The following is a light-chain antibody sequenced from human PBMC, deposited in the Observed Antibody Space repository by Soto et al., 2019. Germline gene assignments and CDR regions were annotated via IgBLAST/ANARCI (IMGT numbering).Light chain of an antibody. CDR3: QHYNDYSRV. CDR1: QSVDTW. Sequence: DIQMTQSPSTLSASIGDTVTITCRTSQSVDTWLAWYQHKAGKAPKLLIYRASSLATGVPSRFSGSGSGTAFTLTITSLQRDDFATYYCQHYNDYSRVFGQGTQVEIK. J-gene: IGKJ1*01. CDR2: RAS. V-gene: IGKV1-5*03.